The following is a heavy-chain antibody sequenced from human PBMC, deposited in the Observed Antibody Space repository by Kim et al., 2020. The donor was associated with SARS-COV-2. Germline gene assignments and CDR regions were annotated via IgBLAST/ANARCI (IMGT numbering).Heavy chain of an antibody. J-gene: IGHJ4*02. CDR1: GFTFSSYA. CDR2: ISYDGSNK. D-gene: IGHD3-10*01. CDR3: ASFGTGLDH. V-gene: IGHV3-30-3*01. Sequence: GGSLRLSCAASGFTFSSYAMHWVRQAPGKGLEWVAVISYDGSNKYYADSVKGRFTISRDNSKNTLYLQMNSLRAEDTAVYYCASFGTGLDHWGQGTLVTVS.